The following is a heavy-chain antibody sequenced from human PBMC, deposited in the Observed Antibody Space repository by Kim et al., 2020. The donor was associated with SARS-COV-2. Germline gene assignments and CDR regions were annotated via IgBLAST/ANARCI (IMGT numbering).Heavy chain of an antibody. CDR2: IKSKTDGGTT. CDR1: GFTFSNAW. CDR3: TTDPELGRLGYNLNWFDP. V-gene: IGHV3-15*01. J-gene: IGHJ5*02. D-gene: IGHD5-12*01. Sequence: GGSLRLSCAASGFTFSNAWMSLVRQAPGKGLEWVGRIKSKTDGGTTDYAAPVKGRFTISRDDSKNTLYLQMNSLKTEDTAVYYCTTDPELGRLGYNLNWFDPWGQGTLVTVSS.